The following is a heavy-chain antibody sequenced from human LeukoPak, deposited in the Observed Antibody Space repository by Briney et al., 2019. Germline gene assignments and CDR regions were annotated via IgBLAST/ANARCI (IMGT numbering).Heavy chain of an antibody. V-gene: IGHV1-2*02. Sequence: ASVKVSCKASGYTFTGYYMHWVRHAPGQGLEWMGWINPNSGGTNYAQKFQGRVTMTRDTSISTAYMELSRLRSDDTAVYYCARVGMGIFGVVGSYYYYMDVWGKGTTVTVSS. CDR1: GYTFTGYY. CDR2: INPNSGGT. D-gene: IGHD3-3*01. CDR3: ARVGMGIFGVVGSYYYYMDV. J-gene: IGHJ6*03.